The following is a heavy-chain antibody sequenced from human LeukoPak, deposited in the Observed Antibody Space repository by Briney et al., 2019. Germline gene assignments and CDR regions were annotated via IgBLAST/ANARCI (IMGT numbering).Heavy chain of an antibody. Sequence: GGSLRLSCAASGFTFSSYAMHWVRQAPGKGLEWVAVISYDGSNKYYADSVKGRFTISRDNSKNTLYLQMNSLRAEDTAVYYCARVSRYSSGWYRFDYWGQGTLVTVSS. CDR2: ISYDGSNK. CDR3: ARVSRYSSGWYRFDY. V-gene: IGHV3-30-3*01. D-gene: IGHD6-19*01. J-gene: IGHJ4*02. CDR1: GFTFSSYA.